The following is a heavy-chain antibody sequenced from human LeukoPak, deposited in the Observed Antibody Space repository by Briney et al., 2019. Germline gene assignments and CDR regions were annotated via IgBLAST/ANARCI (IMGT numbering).Heavy chain of an antibody. V-gene: IGHV3-30*04. D-gene: IGHD6-19*01. CDR3: ASPSRGWAFDY. J-gene: IGHJ4*02. Sequence: GRSLRLSCAASGFTFSSYAMHWVRQAPGKGLEWVAVISYDGSNKYYADSVKGRFTISRDNSKNTLYLQMNSLRAEDTAVYYRASPSRGWAFDYWGQGTLVTVSS. CDR1: GFTFSSYA. CDR2: ISYDGSNK.